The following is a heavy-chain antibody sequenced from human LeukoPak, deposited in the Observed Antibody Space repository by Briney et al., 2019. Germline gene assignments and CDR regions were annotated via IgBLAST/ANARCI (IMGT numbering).Heavy chain of an antibody. CDR1: GGSISATGYF. CDR3: ARVDLQNAFDI. CDR2: IYYSGIT. V-gene: IGHV4-39*07. J-gene: IGHJ3*02. Sequence: SETLSLTCTVSGGSISATGYFWGWIHQPPGKGLEWVGSIYYSGITHYNPSLKSRVTISVDTSKNQFSLKLSSVTAADTAVYYCARVDLQNAFDIWGQGTVVTVSS. D-gene: IGHD3/OR15-3a*01.